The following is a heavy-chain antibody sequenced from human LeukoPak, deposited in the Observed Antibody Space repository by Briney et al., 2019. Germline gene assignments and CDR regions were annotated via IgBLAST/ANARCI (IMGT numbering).Heavy chain of an antibody. CDR2: IYSGGST. CDR1: GLTVSSNY. J-gene: IGHJ4*02. CDR3: AKMSKQQLGFAD. D-gene: IGHD6-13*01. V-gene: IGHV3-53*01. Sequence: GGSLRLSCAASGLTVSSNYMSWVRQAPGKGLEWVSVIYSGGSTYYADSVKGRFTISRDNSKNTLFLQMNSLRAEDTTIYYCAKMSKQQLGFADWGQGTLVTVSS.